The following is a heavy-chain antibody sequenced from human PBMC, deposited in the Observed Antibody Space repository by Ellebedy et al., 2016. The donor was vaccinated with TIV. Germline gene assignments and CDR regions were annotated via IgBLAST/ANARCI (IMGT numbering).Heavy chain of an antibody. D-gene: IGHD1-7*01. J-gene: IGHJ6*03. CDR1: GYTFTSYG. V-gene: IGHV1-18*01. Sequence: ASVKVSCXASGYTFTSYGISWVRQAPGQGLEWMGWISAYNGNTNYAQKLQGRVTMTTDTSTSTAYMELRSLRSDDTAVYYCARDARYNWNYDVYYYYYMDVWGKGTTVTVSS. CDR2: ISAYNGNT. CDR3: ARDARYNWNYDVYYYYYMDV.